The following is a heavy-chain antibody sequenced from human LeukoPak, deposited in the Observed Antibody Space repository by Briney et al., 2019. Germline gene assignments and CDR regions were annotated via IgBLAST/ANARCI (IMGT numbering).Heavy chain of an antibody. V-gene: IGHV3-23*01. CDR1: GFTFSSYA. J-gene: IGHJ4*02. D-gene: IGHD1/OR15-1a*01. CDR2: ICVRTGST. CDR3: AKGNWDKLEVFDY. Sequence: GGSLGLSCAASGFTFSSYAMSWVRQAPGKGLEWVSTICVRTGSTYYADSVKGRFTISRDNSKDTLSLLMNSLRAEDTAIYYCAKGNWDKLEVFDYWGQGTLVTVSS.